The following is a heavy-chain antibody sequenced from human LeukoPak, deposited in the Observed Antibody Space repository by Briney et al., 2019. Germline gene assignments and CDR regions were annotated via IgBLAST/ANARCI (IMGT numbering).Heavy chain of an antibody. CDR3: ARDRYSQWDFDY. Sequence: GGSLRLSCAASGFTFSNYSMNWVRQAPGKGLEWVSYISSSGSTIYYADSVKGRFTISRDNAKNSLYLQMNSLRAEDTAVYYCARDRYSQWDFDYWGQGTLVTVSS. CDR2: ISSSGSTI. V-gene: IGHV3-48*04. D-gene: IGHD3-9*01. J-gene: IGHJ4*02. CDR1: GFTFSNYS.